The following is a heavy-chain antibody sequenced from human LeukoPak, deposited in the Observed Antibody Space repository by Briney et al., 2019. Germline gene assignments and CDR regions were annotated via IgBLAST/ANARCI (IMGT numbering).Heavy chain of an antibody. D-gene: IGHD3-10*01. Sequence: SETLSLTCAVYGGSFSGYYWSWIRQPPGKGLEWIGEINHSGSTNYNPSLKSRVTISVDTSKNQFSLKLSSVTAADTAVYYCARRLVRGVIKYSNWFDPWGQGTLATVSS. CDR1: GGSFSGYY. V-gene: IGHV4-34*01. J-gene: IGHJ5*02. CDR2: INHSGST. CDR3: ARRLVRGVIKYSNWFDP.